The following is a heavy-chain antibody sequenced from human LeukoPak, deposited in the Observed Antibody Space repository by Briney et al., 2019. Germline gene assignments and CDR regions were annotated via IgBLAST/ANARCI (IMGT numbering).Heavy chain of an antibody. V-gene: IGHV4-34*01. Sequence: KPSETLSLTCAVYGGSFSGYYWSWIRQPPGKGLEWIGEINHSGSTNYNPSLKSRVTISVDTSKNQFSLKLSSVTAAGTAVYYCARAAAGTLFTFDYWGQGTLVTVSS. CDR1: GGSFSGYY. CDR2: INHSGST. J-gene: IGHJ4*02. D-gene: IGHD6-13*01. CDR3: ARAAAGTLFTFDY.